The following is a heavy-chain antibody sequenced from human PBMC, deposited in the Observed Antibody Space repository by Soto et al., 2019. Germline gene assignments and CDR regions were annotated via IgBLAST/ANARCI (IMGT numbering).Heavy chain of an antibody. CDR3: ARGPGGDYYGMDV. V-gene: IGHV4-30-4*01. CDR2: IYYSGST. J-gene: IGHJ6*02. Sequence: SETLSLTCTVSGGSISSGDYYWSWIRQPPGKGLEWIGYIYYSGSTYYNPSLKSRVTISVDTSKNQFSLKLSSVTAADTAVYYCARGPGGDYYGMDVWGQGTTVTVPS. D-gene: IGHD1-26*01. CDR1: GGSISSGDYY.